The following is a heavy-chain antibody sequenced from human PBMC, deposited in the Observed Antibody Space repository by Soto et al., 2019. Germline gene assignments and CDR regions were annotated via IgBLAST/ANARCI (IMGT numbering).Heavy chain of an antibody. V-gene: IGHV4-59*01. Sequence: SETLSLTCTVSGGSISSYYWSWIRQPPGKGLEWIGYIYYSGSTNYNPSLKSRVTISVDTSKNQFSLKLSSVTAADTAVYYCARGEVIRAFDIWGQGTMVTVSS. J-gene: IGHJ3*02. CDR1: GGSISSYY. D-gene: IGHD3-22*01. CDR2: IYYSGST. CDR3: ARGEVIRAFDI.